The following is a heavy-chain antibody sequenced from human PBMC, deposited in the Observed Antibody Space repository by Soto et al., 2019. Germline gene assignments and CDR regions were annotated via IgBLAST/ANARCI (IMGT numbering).Heavy chain of an antibody. D-gene: IGHD4-17*01. CDR2: ISGSGGST. CDR1: GFTFSSHA. V-gene: IGHV3-23*01. Sequence: EVQLLESGGGLVQPGGSLRLSCAASGFTFSSHAMSWVRQAPGKGLEWVSVISGSGGSTYYADSVKGRFTISRDNSKHTLYLQMNSLRAEDTAVYYCAKRTVGWYFDLWGRGTLVTVSS. CDR3: AKRTVGWYFDL. J-gene: IGHJ2*01.